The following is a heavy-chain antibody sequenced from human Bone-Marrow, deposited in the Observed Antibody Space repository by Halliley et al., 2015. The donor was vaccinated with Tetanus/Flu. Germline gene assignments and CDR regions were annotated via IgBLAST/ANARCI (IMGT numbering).Heavy chain of an antibody. J-gene: IGHJ1*01. V-gene: IGHV4-59*01. CDR3: ARGDSGLFWHFQH. CDR1: GGSISNYY. Sequence: TLSLTCTVSGGSISNYYWTWIRQPPGKRPELIGYIYNSGSTIFNPSLKSRVTISPDTSKNQLSLNLISVTAADTAVYYCARGDSGLFWHFQHWGQVTLVSVSS. D-gene: IGHD6-19*01. CDR2: IYNSGST.